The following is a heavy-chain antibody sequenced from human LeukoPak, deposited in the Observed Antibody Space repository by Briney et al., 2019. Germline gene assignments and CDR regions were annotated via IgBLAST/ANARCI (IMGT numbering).Heavy chain of an antibody. CDR2: IKSDGTT. D-gene: IGHD5-24*01. J-gene: IGHJ4*02. V-gene: IGHV3-74*01. Sequence: GGSLRLSCAASGFTFSSAWMHWVRQTPGKGLVWVSRIKSDGTTNYADSVKGRFTISRDNAKNTLYLQMNNLRAEDTAVYYCARDGGYKFDYWGQGTLVTVSS. CDR3: ARDGGYKFDY. CDR1: GFTFSSAW.